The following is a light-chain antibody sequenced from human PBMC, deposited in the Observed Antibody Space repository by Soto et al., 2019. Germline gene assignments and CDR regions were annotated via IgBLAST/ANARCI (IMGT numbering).Light chain of an antibody. CDR3: LQYHSYPVT. CDR1: QGISNW. CDR2: TAS. Sequence: DIQMTQSPSSVSASVGDRVIITCRASQGISNWLAWYQQKPEKAPKSLIHTASTLQSGVPSRFSGSGSGTDFTLTISSLQPEDFATYYCLQYHSYPVTFGAGTKVEIK. J-gene: IGKJ4*01. V-gene: IGKV1D-16*01.